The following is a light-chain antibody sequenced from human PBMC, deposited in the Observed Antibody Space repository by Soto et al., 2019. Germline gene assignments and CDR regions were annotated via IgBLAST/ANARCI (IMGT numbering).Light chain of an antibody. CDR3: QKDDSAPLY. J-gene: IGKJ4*01. CDR2: AAS. CDR1: QGINNF. V-gene: IGKV1-27*01. Sequence: DIQMTQSQSSLSASVGDRVTITCRASQGINNFLAWYQQKPGKVPELLIYAASTLQTGVPSRFSGSGSVTDFILTISSLQPEDVATYYCQKDDSAPLYFGGGTKVEIK.